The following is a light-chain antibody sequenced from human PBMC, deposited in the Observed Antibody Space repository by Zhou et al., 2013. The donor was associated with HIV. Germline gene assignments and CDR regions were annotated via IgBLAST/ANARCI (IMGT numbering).Light chain of an antibody. V-gene: IGKV1-33*01. J-gene: IGKJ3*01. CDR3: QQYDNVAVT. Sequence: DVQMTQSPSSLSASVGDTVTITCRASRDTRNDLNWYQQKPGKAPSLLIYDASNLESGVPSRFSGSGSGTVFTLTISSLQPEDIATYYCQQYDNVAVTFGPGTKVDI. CDR2: DAS. CDR1: RDTRND.